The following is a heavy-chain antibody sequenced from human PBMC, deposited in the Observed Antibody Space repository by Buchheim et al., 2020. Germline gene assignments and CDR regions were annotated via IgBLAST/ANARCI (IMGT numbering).Heavy chain of an antibody. CDR3: ARDRGAGLTRYGMDV. CDR2: IKQDGSEK. Sequence: EVQLVESGGGLVQPGGSLRLSCAASGFTFSSYWMSWVRQAPGKGPEWVANIKQDGSEKYYVDSVKGRFTISRDNAKNSLYLQMNSLRAEDTAVYYCARDRGAGLTRYGMDVWGQGTT. J-gene: IGHJ6*02. V-gene: IGHV3-7*01. D-gene: IGHD3-10*01. CDR1: GFTFSSYW.